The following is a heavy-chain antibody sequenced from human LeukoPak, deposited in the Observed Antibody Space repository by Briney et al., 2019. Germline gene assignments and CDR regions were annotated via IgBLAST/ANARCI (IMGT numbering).Heavy chain of an antibody. CDR3: ARLVKSTVTPGAFDI. J-gene: IGHJ3*02. V-gene: IGHV4-61*02. CDR1: GGSISSGGYY. Sequence: PSETLSLTCTVSGGSISSGGYYWTWIRQPPGKGLEWIGRIYTSGSTNYNPSLKSRVAISVDTPKNQFSLKLTSVTAADTAVYYCARLVKSTVTPGAFDIWGQGAMVIVSS. CDR2: IYTSGST. D-gene: IGHD4-17*01.